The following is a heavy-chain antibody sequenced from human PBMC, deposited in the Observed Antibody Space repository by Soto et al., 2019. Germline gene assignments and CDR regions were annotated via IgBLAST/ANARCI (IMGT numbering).Heavy chain of an antibody. J-gene: IGHJ4*02. Sequence: GASVKVSCKAYGGTFSNHAVSWVRQAPGQGPEWMGGIIPLSGTTNYVQNSQGRVTITADESMSTAYMELSSLRYEDTAVYYCARGPDRSGFYLFDLWGQGTLVTVSS. D-gene: IGHD3-22*01. V-gene: IGHV1-69*13. CDR1: GGTFSNHA. CDR2: IIPLSGTT. CDR3: ARGPDRSGFYLFDL.